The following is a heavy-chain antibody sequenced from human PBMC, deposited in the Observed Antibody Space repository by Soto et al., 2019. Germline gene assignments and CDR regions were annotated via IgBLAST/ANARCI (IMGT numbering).Heavy chain of an antibody. D-gene: IGHD3-9*01. CDR1: GASISSYY. CDR2: FYDNGNT. V-gene: IGHV4-59*08. CDR3: ARTVLGPDLLADSFVDYYYYMDV. J-gene: IGHJ6*03. Sequence: PSETLSLTCTVSGASISSYYWNWFRQPPGKGLEWIGYFYDNGNTNYNPSLKSRVTFSVDSSKGQFSLRLNSVTAADTAVYYCARTVLGPDLLADSFVDYYYYMDVWGQGTTVTVSS.